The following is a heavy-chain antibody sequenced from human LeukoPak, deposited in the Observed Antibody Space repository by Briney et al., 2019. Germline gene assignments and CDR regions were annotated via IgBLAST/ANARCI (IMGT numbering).Heavy chain of an antibody. CDR1: AGTFSIYA. V-gene: IGHV1-69*01. J-gene: IGHJ4*02. Sequence: SVTVSFTSSAGTFSIYAISMVRLAPGQGLEWMGGIIPIFGTANYAQKFQGRVTITADESTSTAYMELSSLRSEDTAVYYYARWGSSGYPYYFDYWGQGTLVTVSS. D-gene: IGHD3-22*01. CDR3: ARWGSSGYPYYFDY. CDR2: IIPIFGTA.